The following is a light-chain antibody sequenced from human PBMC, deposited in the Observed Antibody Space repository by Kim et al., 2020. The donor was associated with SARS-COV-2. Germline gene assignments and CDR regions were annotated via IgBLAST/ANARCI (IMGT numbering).Light chain of an antibody. Sequence: LTQPASVSASPGQSITISCTGTSSDVGGYDYVSWYQQHPGKAPKLMIYDVSNRPSGVSNRFSGSKSGNTASLTISGLQAEDEADYYCSSYTGSTPYVFGTGTKVTVL. V-gene: IGLV2-14*03. CDR3: SSYTGSTPYV. CDR2: DVS. J-gene: IGLJ1*01. CDR1: SSDVGGYDY.